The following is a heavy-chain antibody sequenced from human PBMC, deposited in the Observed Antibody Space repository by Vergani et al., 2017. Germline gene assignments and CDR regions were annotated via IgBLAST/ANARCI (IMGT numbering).Heavy chain of an antibody. J-gene: IGHJ5*02. V-gene: IGHV4-39*01. Sequence: QLQLQESGPGLVKPSETLSLTCTVSGGSISSSSYYWGWIRQPPGKGLEWIGSIYYSGSTYYNPSLKSRFPISVDTSKNQFSLKLSSVTAADTAVYYCARFHYDYVWGSYRHGRVDPWGQGTLVTVSS. CDR3: ARFHYDYVWGSYRHGRVDP. CDR2: IYYSGST. CDR1: GGSISSSSYY. D-gene: IGHD3-16*02.